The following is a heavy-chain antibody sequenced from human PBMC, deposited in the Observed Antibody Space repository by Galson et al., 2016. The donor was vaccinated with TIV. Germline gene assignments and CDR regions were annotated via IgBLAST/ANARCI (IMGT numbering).Heavy chain of an antibody. CDR3: ASPQAAAGIDAFDI. J-gene: IGHJ3*02. Sequence: SLRLSCAASGFTVSSNYMTWVRQAPGKGLESVSVIYSGGSTHYIDSVKGRFTISRDTSKNTLYLQMNSLRVEDTAVYYCASPQAAAGIDAFDIWGQGTMVIVSS. CDR1: GFTVSSNY. CDR2: IYSGGST. V-gene: IGHV3-53*05. D-gene: IGHD6-13*01.